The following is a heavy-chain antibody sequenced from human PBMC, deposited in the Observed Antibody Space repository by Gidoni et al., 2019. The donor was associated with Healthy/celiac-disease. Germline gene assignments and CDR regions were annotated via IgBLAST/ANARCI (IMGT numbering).Heavy chain of an antibody. V-gene: IGHV4-34*01. CDR2: INHSGST. CDR3: ARTVRYCSGGSCYSSYYYYYMDV. D-gene: IGHD2-15*01. CDR1: GGSLSGYY. J-gene: IGHJ6*03. Sequence: QVQLQQWGAGLLKPSETLSPTCAGYGGSLSGYYWSRLRQPPGKGLEWIGEINHSGSTNYNPSLKSPVTRSVDTSKPQFSLKLSSVTAADTAVYYCARTVRYCSGGSCYSSYYYYYMDVLGKGTTVTVS.